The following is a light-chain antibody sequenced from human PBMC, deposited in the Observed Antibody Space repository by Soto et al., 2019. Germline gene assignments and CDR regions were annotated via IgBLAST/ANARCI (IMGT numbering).Light chain of an antibody. CDR3: HQYYSYPPYT. Sequence: AIRMTQSPSSLSASTGDRVTITCRASQGISSYLAWYQQKPGKAPKLLIYAASTLQSGVASRFSGSGSGTDFTLTISCLQSEDFATYYCHQYYSYPPYTFGQGTKLEIK. J-gene: IGKJ2*01. CDR2: AAS. CDR1: QGISSY. V-gene: IGKV1-8*01.